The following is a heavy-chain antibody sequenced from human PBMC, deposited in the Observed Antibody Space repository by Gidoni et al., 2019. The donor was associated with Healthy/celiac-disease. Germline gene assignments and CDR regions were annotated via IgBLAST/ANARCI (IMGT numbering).Heavy chain of an antibody. CDR1: GFTFSSYS. CDR2: ISSSSSYI. J-gene: IGHJ1*01. V-gene: IGHV3-21*01. Sequence: EVQLVESGGGLVKPGGSLRLSCAASGFTFSSYSMNLVRQAPGKGLEWVSSISSSSSYIYYADSVKGRFTISRDNAKNSLYLQMNSLRAEDTAVYYCARDQMGATAEYFQHWGQGTLVTVSS. CDR3: ARDQMGATAEYFQH. D-gene: IGHD1-26*01.